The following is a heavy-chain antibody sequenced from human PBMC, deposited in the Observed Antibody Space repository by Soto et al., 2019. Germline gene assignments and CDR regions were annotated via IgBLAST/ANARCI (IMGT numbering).Heavy chain of an antibody. V-gene: IGHV4-59*08. CDR1: CGSINSFY. Sequence: QVQLQESGPGLVKPSETLSLTCTVSCGSINSFYWSWIRQPPGQGLEWIGYFYYSGNTYYIPSLKSRVTISVDASKNHLYLRLTSVTAADTAVYYCARSIAVDAFDIWGQGTMVTVSS. CDR2: FYYSGNT. D-gene: IGHD6-19*01. CDR3: ARSIAVDAFDI. J-gene: IGHJ3*02.